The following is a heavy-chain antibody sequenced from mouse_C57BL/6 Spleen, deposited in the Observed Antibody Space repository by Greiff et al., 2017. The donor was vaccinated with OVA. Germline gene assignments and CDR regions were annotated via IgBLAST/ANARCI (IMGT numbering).Heavy chain of an antibody. D-gene: IGHD2-5*01. CDR2: IYPGSGST. CDR1: GYTFTSYW. V-gene: IGHV1-55*01. CDR3: ARGTSPIVTTRGMDY. Sequence: QVQLQQPGAELVKPGTSVKMSCKASGYTFTSYWITWVKQRPGQGLEWIGDIYPGSGSTTYNEKFKSKATLTVDTSSSTAYMQLSTVTSEDSAVYYCARGTSPIVTTRGMDYWGQGTSVTVSS. J-gene: IGHJ4*01.